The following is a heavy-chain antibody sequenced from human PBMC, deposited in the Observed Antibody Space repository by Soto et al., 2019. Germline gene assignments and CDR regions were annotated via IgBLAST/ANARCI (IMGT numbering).Heavy chain of an antibody. CDR3: ASAVDTAMVEEFYYYYGMDV. D-gene: IGHD5-18*01. J-gene: IGHJ6*02. CDR2: IIPIFGTA. CDR1: GGTFSSYA. Sequence: SVKVSCKASGGTFSSYAISWVRQAPGQGLEWMGGIIPIFGTANYAQKFQGRVTITADESTSTAYMELSSLRSEDTAVYYCASAVDTAMVEEFYYYYGMDVWGQGTTVTVSS. V-gene: IGHV1-69*13.